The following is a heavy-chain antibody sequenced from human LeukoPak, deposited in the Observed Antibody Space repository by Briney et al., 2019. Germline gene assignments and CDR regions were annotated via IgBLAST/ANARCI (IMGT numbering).Heavy chain of an antibody. CDR1: GFTFGDYA. V-gene: IGHV3-49*04. Sequence: AGGSLRLSCTASGFTFGDYAMSWVRQAPGKGLEWVGFIRSKAYGGTTEYAASVKGRFTISRDDSKSIAYLQMDSLKTEDTAVYYCTRGTSSSWVNYYYYMDVWGKGTTVTISS. J-gene: IGHJ6*03. CDR2: IRSKAYGGTT. CDR3: TRGTSSSWVNYYYYMDV. D-gene: IGHD6-13*01.